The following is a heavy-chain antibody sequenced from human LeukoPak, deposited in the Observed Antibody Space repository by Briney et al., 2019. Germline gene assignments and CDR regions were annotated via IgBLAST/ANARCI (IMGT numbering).Heavy chain of an antibody. D-gene: IGHD3-22*01. J-gene: IGHJ6*02. V-gene: IGHV3-7*01. CDR1: GFTFSSYW. CDR2: IKQDGSEK. Sequence: GGSLRLSCAASGFTFSSYWMSWVRQAPGKGLEWVANIKQDGSEKYYVDSVKGRFTISRDNAKNSLYLQMNSLRAEDTAVYYCARDGPYYDSSGYYSDYYYYYGMDVWGQGTTVTVSS. CDR3: ARDGPYYDSSGYYSDYYYYYGMDV.